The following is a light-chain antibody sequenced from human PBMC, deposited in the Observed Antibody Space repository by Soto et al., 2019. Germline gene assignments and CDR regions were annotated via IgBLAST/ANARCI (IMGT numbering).Light chain of an antibody. J-gene: IGKJ5*01. CDR3: QQQGRSWIT. CDR2: DAS. Sequence: VVLTQSPATLSLSPGERATLSCRTSLSVSVYLDWYQQKPGQAPRLLISDASNRATGIPARFSGSGSGTDFTLTISSLEPEDFAVYYCQQQGRSWITFGQGTRLEIK. V-gene: IGKV3-11*01. CDR1: LSVSVY.